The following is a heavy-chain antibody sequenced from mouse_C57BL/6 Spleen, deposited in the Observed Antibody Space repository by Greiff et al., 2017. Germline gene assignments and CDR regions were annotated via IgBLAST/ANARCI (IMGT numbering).Heavy chain of an antibody. D-gene: IGHD2-2*01. CDR3: AREGTMVTYFDY. Sequence: ESGPGLVKPSQSLSLTCSVTGYSITSGYYWNWIRQFPGNKLECMVYISYDGSNNYNPSLKNRISITRDTSKNQFFLKLNSVTTEDTATYYCAREGTMVTYFDYWGQGTTLTVSS. J-gene: IGHJ2*01. V-gene: IGHV3-6*01. CDR2: ISYDGSN. CDR1: GYSITSGYY.